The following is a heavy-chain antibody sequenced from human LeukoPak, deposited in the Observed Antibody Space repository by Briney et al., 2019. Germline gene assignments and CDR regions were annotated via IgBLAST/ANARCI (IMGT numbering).Heavy chain of an antibody. V-gene: IGHV4-61*02. CDR3: ARGVINRVAGYYFDY. Sequence: SQTLSLTCTVSGGSISSGSYDWSWIRQPAGKGLEWIGRIYTSGSTNYNPSLKSRVTISVDTSKNQFSLKLSSVTAADTAVYYCARGVINRVAGYYFDYWGQGTLVTVSS. J-gene: IGHJ4*02. CDR2: IYTSGST. D-gene: IGHD6-19*01. CDR1: GGSISSGSYD.